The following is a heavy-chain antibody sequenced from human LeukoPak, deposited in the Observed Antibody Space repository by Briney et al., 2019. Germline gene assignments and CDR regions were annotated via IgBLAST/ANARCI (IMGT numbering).Heavy chain of an antibody. Sequence: ASVKVPCKASGYTFTSYYMHWVRQAPGQGLEWMGIINPSGGSTSYAQKFQGRVTMTRDTSTSTVYMELSSLRSEDTAVYYCARCGDCGEAVADAVSDYWGQGTLVTVSS. CDR1: GYTFTSYY. CDR3: ARCGDCGEAVADAVSDY. J-gene: IGHJ4*02. V-gene: IGHV1-46*01. CDR2: INPSGGST. D-gene: IGHD6-19*01.